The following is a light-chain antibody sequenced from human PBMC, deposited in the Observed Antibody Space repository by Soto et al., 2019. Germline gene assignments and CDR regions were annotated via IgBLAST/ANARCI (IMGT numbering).Light chain of an antibody. J-gene: IGKJ5*01. V-gene: IGKV3-15*01. CDR3: QQYNNWPPVT. Sequence: EIVMMQSPATLSVSPGERVTLSCRASQSVSSNLAWYQQKSGQAPRLLIYGASTRATGIPARFSGSGSGTEFTLNISSLQSEDFAIYYCQQYNNWPPVTFGQGTRLEIK. CDR2: GAS. CDR1: QSVSSN.